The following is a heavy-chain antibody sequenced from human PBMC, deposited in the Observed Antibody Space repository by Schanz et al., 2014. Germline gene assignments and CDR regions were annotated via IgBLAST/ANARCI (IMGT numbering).Heavy chain of an antibody. CDR1: GFTFSCFW. Sequence: EVQLAESGGGLVQPGGSLRLSCAASGFTFSCFWMTWVRQAPGKGLEWVSYISGSSRTIYYADSMKGRFTISRDNAKNSLYLQMNSLRAEDTAVYFCAKIERNEDWGQGTLVTVSS. CDR3: AKIERNED. V-gene: IGHV3-48*04. J-gene: IGHJ4*02. CDR2: ISGSSRTI. D-gene: IGHD1-1*01.